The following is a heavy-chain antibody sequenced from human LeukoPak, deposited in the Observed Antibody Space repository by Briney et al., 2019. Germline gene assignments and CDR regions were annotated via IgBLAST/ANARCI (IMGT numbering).Heavy chain of an antibody. J-gene: IGHJ4*02. Sequence: ASVKVSCKASGYTFTGYYMHWVRQAPGQGLEWMGWINPNSGGTNYAQKFQGRVTMTRDTSISTAYMELSRLRSDDTAVYYCARGGSEYSYGRHYFDYWGQGTLVTVSS. V-gene: IGHV1-2*02. D-gene: IGHD5-18*01. CDR3: ARGGSEYSYGRHYFDY. CDR1: GYTFTGYY. CDR2: INPNSGGT.